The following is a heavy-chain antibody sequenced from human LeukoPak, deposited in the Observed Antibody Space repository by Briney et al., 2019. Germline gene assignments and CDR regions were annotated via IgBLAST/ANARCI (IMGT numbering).Heavy chain of an antibody. V-gene: IGHV3-21*01. CDR1: GSTFSSYS. Sequence: GGSLRLSCAASGSTFSSYSMNWVRQAPGKGLEWVSSISSSSSYIYYADSVKGRFTISRDNAKNSLYLQMNSLRAEDTAVYYCASPRMYSSSSGGDYWGQGTLVTVSS. D-gene: IGHD6-6*01. CDR3: ASPRMYSSSSGGDY. J-gene: IGHJ4*02. CDR2: ISSSSSYI.